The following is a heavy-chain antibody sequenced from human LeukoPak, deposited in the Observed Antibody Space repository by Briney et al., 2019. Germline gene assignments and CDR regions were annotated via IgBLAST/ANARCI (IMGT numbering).Heavy chain of an antibody. CDR3: ARTIAVAGTGRWFDP. J-gene: IGHJ5*02. CDR1: GYTFTSYY. CDR2: NNPSGGST. Sequence: GASVKVSCKASGYTFTSYYMHWVRQAPGQGLEWMGINNPSGGSTSYAQKFQGRVTMTRDTSTSTVYMELSSLRSEDTAVYYCARTIAVAGTGRWFDPWGQGTLVTVSS. D-gene: IGHD6-19*01. V-gene: IGHV1-46*01.